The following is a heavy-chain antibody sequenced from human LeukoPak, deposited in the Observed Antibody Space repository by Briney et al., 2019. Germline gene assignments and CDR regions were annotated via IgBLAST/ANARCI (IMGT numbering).Heavy chain of an antibody. V-gene: IGHV3-48*01. CDR1: GFSFSSYS. CDR2: ISSSGNPI. CDR3: ARGASYGSGSHYYFDY. J-gene: IGHJ4*02. Sequence: PGGSLRLSCAASGFSFSSYSMNWARQAPGKGLEWTSYISSSGNPINYADSVEGRFTISRDNAKNSLYLQMNSLRAEDTAIYYCARGASYGSGSHYYFDYWGQGTLVTVSS. D-gene: IGHD3-10*01.